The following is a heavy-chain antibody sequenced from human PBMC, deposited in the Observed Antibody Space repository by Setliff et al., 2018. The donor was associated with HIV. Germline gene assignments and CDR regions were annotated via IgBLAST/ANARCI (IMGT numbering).Heavy chain of an antibody. Sequence: PGGSLRLSCAASGFRFGNYYMERVRQAPGKGLEWVSSISPSSNYINYADSLEGRFTISRDNAQHSLFLQMNNLRVEDTAIYYCTRRAESHGVGTYYPDSWGQGTLVTVSS. J-gene: IGHJ5*01. V-gene: IGHV3-21*01. CDR3: TRRAESHGVGTYYPDS. CDR1: GFRFGNYY. CDR2: ISPSSNYI. D-gene: IGHD3-10*01.